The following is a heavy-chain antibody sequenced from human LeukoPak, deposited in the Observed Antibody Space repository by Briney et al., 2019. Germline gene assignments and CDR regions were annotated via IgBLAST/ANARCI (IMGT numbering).Heavy chain of an antibody. Sequence: PGGSLRLSCAASGFTFSSYAMHWVRQAPGKGLEWVAVISYDGSNKYYADSVKGQFTISRDNSKNTLYLQMNSLRAEDTAVYYCARSPTYYYGSGSYKTLDYWGQGTLVTVSS. D-gene: IGHD3-10*01. J-gene: IGHJ4*02. CDR1: GFTFSSYA. V-gene: IGHV3-30-3*01. CDR3: ARSPTYYYGSGSYKTLDY. CDR2: ISYDGSNK.